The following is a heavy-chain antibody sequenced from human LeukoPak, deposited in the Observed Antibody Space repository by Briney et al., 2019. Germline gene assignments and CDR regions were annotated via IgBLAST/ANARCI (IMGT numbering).Heavy chain of an antibody. J-gene: IGHJ6*02. D-gene: IGHD2-15*01. CDR1: GGSISSSSYY. CDR3: ARAGYCSGGSCYSLPPNYYYGMDV. Sequence: SETLSLTCTVSGGSISSSSYYWGWIRQPPGKGLEWIGSIYYSGSTYYNPSLKSRVTISVDTSKNHFSLKLSSVTAADTAVYYCARAGYCSGGSCYSLPPNYYYGMDVWGRGTTVTVSS. CDR2: IYYSGST. V-gene: IGHV4-39*07.